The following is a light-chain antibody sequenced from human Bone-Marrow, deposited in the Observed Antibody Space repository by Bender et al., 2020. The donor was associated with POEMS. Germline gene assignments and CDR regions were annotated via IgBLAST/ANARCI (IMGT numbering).Light chain of an antibody. CDR3: STWDDRLNAWL. Sequence: QSVLPQPPSASGTPGQRVTISCSGGRIGTHPTNWYQQLPGTAPRLVIYADDRRPSGVPNRFSASKSGRSASLAISGLESEDVADDYCSTWDDRLNAWLFGGGTKLTVL. V-gene: IGLV1-44*01. CDR1: RIGTHP. CDR2: ADD. J-gene: IGLJ3*02.